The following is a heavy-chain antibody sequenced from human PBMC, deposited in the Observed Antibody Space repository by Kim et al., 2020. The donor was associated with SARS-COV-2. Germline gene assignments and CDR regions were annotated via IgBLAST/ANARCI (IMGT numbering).Heavy chain of an antibody. J-gene: IGHJ4*02. V-gene: IGHV4-34*01. Sequence: KSRVTISVDTSKNQFSLKLSSVTAAGTAVYYCARGGLVCSGGSCYWADDYWGQGTLVTVSS. CDR3: ARGGLVCSGGSCYWADDY. D-gene: IGHD2-15*01.